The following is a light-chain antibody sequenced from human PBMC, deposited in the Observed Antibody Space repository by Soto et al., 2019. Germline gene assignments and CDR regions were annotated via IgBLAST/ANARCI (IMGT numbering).Light chain of an antibody. CDR1: QSVSSY. J-gene: IGKJ5*01. CDR2: DAS. CDR3: HQRNNWPVT. Sequence: EIVLTQSPATLSLSPGEGATLSCRASQSVSSYLAWYQQKPGQAPRLLIYDASNRATGIPARFSGSGSGRDFTLTISSLAPEDFAVYFCHQRNNWPVTFGQGTRLEIK. V-gene: IGKV3-11*02.